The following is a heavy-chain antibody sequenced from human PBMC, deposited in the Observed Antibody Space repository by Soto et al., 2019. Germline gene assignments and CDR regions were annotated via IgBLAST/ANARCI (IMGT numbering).Heavy chain of an antibody. CDR2: ISPYNGYT. V-gene: IGHV1-18*04. CDR3: ATAPPSSYYAGFDF. Sequence: QIQLMQSGAEVKKPGASVKVSCKASGYTFTTYGITWVRQAPGQGLEWMGWISPYNGYTNYAQNLQGRVTMTSDTSARTAYMELRSLRSDDTAVYYCATAPPSSYYAGFDFWGQGTLVTVSS. D-gene: IGHD3-22*01. J-gene: IGHJ4*02. CDR1: GYTFTTYG.